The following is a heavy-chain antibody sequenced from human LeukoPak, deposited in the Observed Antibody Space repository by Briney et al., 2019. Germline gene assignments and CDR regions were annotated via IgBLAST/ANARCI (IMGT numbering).Heavy chain of an antibody. CDR1: GGSFSGYY. D-gene: IGHD6-19*01. CDR3: ARVGSGWGDIDH. J-gene: IGHJ4*02. V-gene: IGHV4-34*01. Sequence: PSETLSLTCAVYGGSFSGYYWGWIRQPPGKGLEWIGSIYYSGSTYYNPSLKSRVTISVDTSKNQFSLRLRSVTAADTAVYYCARVGSGWGDIDHWGQGTLVTVSS. CDR2: IYYSGST.